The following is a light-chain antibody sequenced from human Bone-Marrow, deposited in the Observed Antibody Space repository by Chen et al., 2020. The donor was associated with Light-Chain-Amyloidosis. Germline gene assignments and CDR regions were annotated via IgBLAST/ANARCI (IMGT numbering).Light chain of an antibody. CDR2: DDS. CDR3: QVWDRSSDRPV. Sequence: SALTQLSSVTVARAHTFTFPCGGNNIGSTSAHWYQQTPGQAPLLVVYDDSDRPSGIPERLSGSNSGNTATLTISRVEAGDEADYYCQVWDRSSDRPVFGGGTKLTVL. CDR1: NIGSTS. J-gene: IGLJ3*02. V-gene: IGLV3-21*02.